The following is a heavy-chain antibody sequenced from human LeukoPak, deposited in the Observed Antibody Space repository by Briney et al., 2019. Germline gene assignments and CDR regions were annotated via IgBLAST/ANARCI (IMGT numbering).Heavy chain of an antibody. CDR3: ARTNYDILTGYNPYFDY. D-gene: IGHD3-9*01. CDR1: GFTFSSYW. J-gene: IGHJ4*02. V-gene: IGHV3-7*01. Sequence: GGSLRLSCAASGFTFSSYWMSWVRQAPGKGPEWVANIEQDGSERYYVDSVRGRFTISRDNAKNSLYLQMNSLRAEDTAVYYCARTNYDILTGYNPYFDYWGQGTLVTVSS. CDR2: IEQDGSER.